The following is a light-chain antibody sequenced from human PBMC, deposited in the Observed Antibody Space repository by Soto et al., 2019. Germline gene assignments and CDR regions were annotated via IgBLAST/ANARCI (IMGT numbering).Light chain of an antibody. CDR2: AAS. CDR3: QQYDIATG. J-gene: IGKJ4*01. V-gene: IGKV3-15*01. Sequence: EVVMTQSPASLSVSPGERATLSCRASESVSTNLAWYQQKPGQAPRLLIYAASTRATGIPARFSGSGSGTDFTLTISSLQSEDFAVYYCQQYDIATGFGGGTRWIS. CDR1: ESVSTN.